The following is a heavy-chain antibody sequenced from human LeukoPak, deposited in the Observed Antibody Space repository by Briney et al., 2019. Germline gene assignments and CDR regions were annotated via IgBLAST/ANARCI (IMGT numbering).Heavy chain of an antibody. Sequence: PSETLSLTCTVSGGSISSGGYYWSWIRQPPGKGLEWIGYIYHSGSTYHNPSLKSRVTISVDRSKNQFSLKLSSVTAADTAVYYCARQSGSYNYYYMDVWGKGTTVTVSS. CDR2: IYHSGST. D-gene: IGHD1-26*01. CDR3: ARQSGSYNYYYMDV. J-gene: IGHJ6*03. CDR1: GGSISSGGYY. V-gene: IGHV4-30-2*01.